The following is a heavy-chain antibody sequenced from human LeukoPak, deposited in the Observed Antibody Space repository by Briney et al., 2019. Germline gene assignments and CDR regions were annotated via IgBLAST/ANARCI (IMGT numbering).Heavy chain of an antibody. J-gene: IGHJ4*02. V-gene: IGHV3-74*01. CDR1: GFTFSKYW. Sequence: GGSLRLSCAASGFTFSKYWMLWVRQAPGKGLESVSRINTDGTVTTYADSVKGRFTVSRDNADNTMFLQMNSVRDEDTAVYNCATKQWLAPPPDSWGQGTPVTVSS. CDR3: ATKQWLAPPPDS. D-gene: IGHD6-19*01. CDR2: INTDGTVT.